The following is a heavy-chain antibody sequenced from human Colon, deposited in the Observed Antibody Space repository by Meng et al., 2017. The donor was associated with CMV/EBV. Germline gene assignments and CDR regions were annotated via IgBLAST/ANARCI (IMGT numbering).Heavy chain of an antibody. D-gene: IGHD1-1*01. J-gene: IGHJ4*02. CDR1: GYTFSTYD. CDR2: MNPNSGNT. V-gene: IGHV1-8*01. CDR3: AKHGSASVFDD. Sequence: ASVKVSCKASGYTFSTYDINWVRQATGQGLEWMGWMNPNSGNTNYVQKFQGRLTLTADTSTRTAYLDLSGLTSDDTAVYYCAKHGSASVFDDWGQGTLVTVSS.